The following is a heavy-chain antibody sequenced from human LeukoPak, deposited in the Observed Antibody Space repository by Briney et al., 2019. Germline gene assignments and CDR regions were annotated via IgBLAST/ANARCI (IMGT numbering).Heavy chain of an antibody. V-gene: IGHV3-21*01. CDR2: MSSGSGYI. CDR1: GFSFSTYA. Sequence: GGSLRLSCTASGFSFSTYAMTWVRQAPGKGVEGMSSMSSGSGYIYYADSVRGGFTISRDNTKKSLYLLMNNLRAEDTAIYYCARDRPTGASRVFVVQWGQGTPVTVSS. J-gene: IGHJ4*02. CDR3: ARDRPTGASRVFVVQ. D-gene: IGHD2-15*01.